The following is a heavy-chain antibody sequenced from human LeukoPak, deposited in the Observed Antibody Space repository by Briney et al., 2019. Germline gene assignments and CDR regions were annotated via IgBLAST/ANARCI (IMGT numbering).Heavy chain of an antibody. CDR2: ISAYDGNT. V-gene: IGHV1-18*01. D-gene: IGHD3-9*01. CDR3: PREVVYDTHAAVMDV. Sequence: ASVKVSCKASGYTFTSYGISWVRQAPGHGLEWMGWISAYDGNTNYAKKLEGRVTTPTDTSTSTAYMELRSLRSDDTAVYYCPREVVYDTHAAVMDVWGKGTTVTVSS. CDR1: GYTFTSYG. J-gene: IGHJ6*03.